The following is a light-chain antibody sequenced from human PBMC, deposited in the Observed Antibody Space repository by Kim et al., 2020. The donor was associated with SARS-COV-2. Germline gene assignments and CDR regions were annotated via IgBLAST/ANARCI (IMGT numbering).Light chain of an antibody. CDR1: QGISRY. Sequence: DIQLTQSPSFMSASMGGTVTITCLASQGISRYLSWYQQKAGKAPQLLIYATSTLQSGVPSRFSGSGTGMEFTLTITNLQPEDFANYYCQHLAFGGGTKVDIK. V-gene: IGKV1-9*01. CDR3: QHLA. CDR2: ATS. J-gene: IGKJ4*01.